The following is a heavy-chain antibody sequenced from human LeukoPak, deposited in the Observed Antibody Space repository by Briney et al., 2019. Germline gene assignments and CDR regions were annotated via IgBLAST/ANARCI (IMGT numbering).Heavy chain of an antibody. CDR2: IRYDGSNK. J-gene: IGHJ6*03. Sequence: GGSLRLSCAASGFTFSSYGMHWVRQAPGKGLEWVAFIRYDGSNKYYADSVKGRFTISRDNSKNTLYLQMNSLRAEDTAVYYCAKALGYSYGSPYYYYMDVWGKGTTVTVSS. V-gene: IGHV3-30*02. CDR1: GFTFSSYG. CDR3: AKALGYSYGSPYYYYMDV. D-gene: IGHD5-18*01.